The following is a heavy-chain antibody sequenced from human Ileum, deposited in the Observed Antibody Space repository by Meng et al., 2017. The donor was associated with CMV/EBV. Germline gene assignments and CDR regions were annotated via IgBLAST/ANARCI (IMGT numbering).Heavy chain of an antibody. V-gene: IGHV4-30-4*08. CDR3: VRQVVAASFDY. Sequence: VPLQESGPGLVKPSQTLSLTCTVSGGSITSGNYYWSWIRQPPGRGLEWIGYIYYSGSPYYKPSLKSRVTISLDTSKNQFSLNLRSVTATDSAVYYCVRQVVAASFDYWGQGALVTVS. D-gene: IGHD2-15*01. J-gene: IGHJ4*02. CDR1: GGSITSGNYY. CDR2: IYYSGSP.